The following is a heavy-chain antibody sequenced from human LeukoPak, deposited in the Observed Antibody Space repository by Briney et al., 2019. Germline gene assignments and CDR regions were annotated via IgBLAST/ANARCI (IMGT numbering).Heavy chain of an antibody. Sequence: ASVKVSCKASGYTFTDYHLHWLRQVPGQGLEWMGRILPDSGATNYPQTFVGRVTMTKDTSISTAYMELSTLRSDDTAVYYCARGGGDNWGWDYFDPWGQGTLVTVSS. D-gene: IGHD2-21*01. CDR3: ARGGGDNWGWDYFDP. V-gene: IGHV1-2*06. J-gene: IGHJ5*02. CDR2: ILPDSGAT. CDR1: GYTFTDYH.